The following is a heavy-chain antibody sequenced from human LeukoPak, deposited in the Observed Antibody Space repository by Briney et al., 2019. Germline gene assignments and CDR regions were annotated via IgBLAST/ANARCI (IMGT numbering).Heavy chain of an antibody. V-gene: IGHV3-74*01. D-gene: IGHD6-13*01. J-gene: IGHJ4*02. CDR3: GRQAAYVDSGIAF. Sequence: GGSLRLSCAASGFTSSSNWTHWVRPVPGMGLVWVTLTSPDGSTTNYADSVKGQFTISRDNVKNALYLQMNSLRADDTAVYYCGRQAAYVDSGIAFWSQGTLVTVSS. CDR1: GFTSSSNW. CDR2: TSPDGSTT.